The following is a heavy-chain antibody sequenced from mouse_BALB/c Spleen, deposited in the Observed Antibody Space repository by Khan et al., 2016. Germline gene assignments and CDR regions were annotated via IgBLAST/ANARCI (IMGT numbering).Heavy chain of an antibody. CDR1: GYTFTNYG. J-gene: IGHJ1*01. D-gene: IGHD1-1*01. V-gene: IGHV9-3-1*01. Sequence: QIQLVQSGPELKKPGKTVKISCKASGYTFTNYGMNWVKQAPGKGLKWMGWINTYSGESTYADDFKGRFAFSLETSANTAYLQINNLKNEDTPTYFCARYRYYYGSSRYFDVWGAGTTVTVSS. CDR2: INTYSGES. CDR3: ARYRYYYGSSRYFDV.